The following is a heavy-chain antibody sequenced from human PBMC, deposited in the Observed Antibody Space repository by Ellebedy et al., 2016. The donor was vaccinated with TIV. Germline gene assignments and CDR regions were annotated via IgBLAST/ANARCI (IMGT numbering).Heavy chain of an antibody. CDR3: ARVLGTSTGCIDY. CDR1: GFTFSSYW. Sequence: GESLKISXTASGFTFSSYWMSWVRQAPGKGLEWVANIKQDGSEKNYVDSVKGRFTISRDNAKNSLYLQMNSLRAEDTAVYYCARVLGTSTGCIDYWGQGTLVTVSS. D-gene: IGHD6-19*01. V-gene: IGHV3-7*01. J-gene: IGHJ4*02. CDR2: IKQDGSEK.